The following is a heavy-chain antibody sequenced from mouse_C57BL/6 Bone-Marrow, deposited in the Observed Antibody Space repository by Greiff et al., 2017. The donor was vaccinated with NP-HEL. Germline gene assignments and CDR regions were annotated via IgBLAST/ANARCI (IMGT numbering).Heavy chain of an antibody. D-gene: IGHD2-13*01. CDR1: GYTFTDYY. Sequence: EVQLQQSGPELVKPGASVKISCKASGYTFTDYYMNWVKQSHGKSLEWIGDINPNNGGTSYNQKFKGKATLTVDKSSSTAYMELRSLTAEDSAVYYCARGDYWCAYWGQGTLVTVAA. J-gene: IGHJ3*01. CDR3: ARGDYWCAY. CDR2: INPNNGGT. V-gene: IGHV1-26*01.